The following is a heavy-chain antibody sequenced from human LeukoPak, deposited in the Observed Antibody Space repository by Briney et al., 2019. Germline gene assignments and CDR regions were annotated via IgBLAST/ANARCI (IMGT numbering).Heavy chain of an antibody. Sequence: ASVKVSCKASGYTFTGYYIQWVRQAPGQGLEWMGWINPNSGATNYAQKFQGRVTMTRDTSISTAYMDLSRLRSDDTAVYYCARDYYDRIDIWGQGTMVTVSS. CDR3: ARDYYDRIDI. CDR2: INPNSGAT. V-gene: IGHV1-2*02. D-gene: IGHD3-22*01. J-gene: IGHJ3*02. CDR1: GYTFTGYY.